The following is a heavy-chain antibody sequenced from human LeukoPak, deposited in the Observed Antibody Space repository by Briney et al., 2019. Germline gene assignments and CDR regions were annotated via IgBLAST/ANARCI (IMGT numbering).Heavy chain of an antibody. CDR3: ARTSKVTSVMGI. CDR2: IDTAGNT. D-gene: IGHD3-16*01. CDR1: GFTFSTYD. J-gene: IGHJ3*02. V-gene: IGHV3-13*04. Sequence: PGGSLRLSCAASGFTFSTYDMHWVRQATGKGLEWVSAIDTAGNTFYPGSVKGRFTISRENAKDSLYLQMNNVRAGDTAVYFCARTSKVTSVMGIWGQGTMVTVSS.